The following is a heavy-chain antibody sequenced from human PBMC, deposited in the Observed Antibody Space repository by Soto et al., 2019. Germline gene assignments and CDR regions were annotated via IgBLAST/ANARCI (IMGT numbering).Heavy chain of an antibody. J-gene: IGHJ6*03. D-gene: IGHD3-10*01. CDR2: ISVSGGPT. Sequence: GGSLRLSCAASGFTFSSYGMSWVRQTPGRGLEWVSTISVSGGPTHYADSVKGRFTISRDDSKNTLYLQMNSLRVEDTAVYYCAKSEAIGPFGYYFYMDVWGKGTTVTVSS. CDR3: AKSEAIGPFGYYFYMDV. CDR1: GFTFSSYG. V-gene: IGHV3-23*01.